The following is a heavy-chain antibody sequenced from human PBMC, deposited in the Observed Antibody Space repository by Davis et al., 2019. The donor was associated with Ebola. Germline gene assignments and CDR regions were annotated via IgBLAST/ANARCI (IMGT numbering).Heavy chain of an antibody. J-gene: IGHJ4*02. V-gene: IGHV7-4-1*02. D-gene: IGHD6-13*01. Sequence: ASVKVSCKASGYTFTSHDINWVRQATGQGLEWMGWINTNTGNPTYAQGFTGRFVFSLDTSVSTAYLQISSLKAEDTAVYYCARGSSIGDYWGQGTLVTVSS. CDR3: ARGSSIGDY. CDR1: GYTFTSHD. CDR2: INTNTGNP.